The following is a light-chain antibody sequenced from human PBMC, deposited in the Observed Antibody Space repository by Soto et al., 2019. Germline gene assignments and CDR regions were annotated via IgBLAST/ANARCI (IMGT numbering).Light chain of an antibody. CDR3: QQYGSSPWT. CDR2: GAS. CDR1: QSVNNDY. J-gene: IGKJ1*01. Sequence: EIVLTQSPGTLSLSPGERAALSCRASQSVNNDYLAWYHQKPGRAPRLVIYGASKRATGIPDRFSGSGSGTDFTLTISRLEREDFAVYYCQQYGSSPWTFGQGTNVEIK. V-gene: IGKV3-20*01.